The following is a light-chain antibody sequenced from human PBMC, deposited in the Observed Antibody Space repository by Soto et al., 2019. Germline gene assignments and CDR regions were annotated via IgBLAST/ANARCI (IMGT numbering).Light chain of an antibody. CDR3: QQYYNWPRT. CDR2: GAS. CDR1: QTVSRTY. V-gene: IGKV3-20*01. J-gene: IGKJ5*01. Sequence: PGERATLSCRASQTVSRTYLPWYQQKPGQAPRLLIYGASSRATGIPNRFSDSGSGTDLTLSISRLESEDFAVYYCQQYYNWPRTFGQGTRLEIK.